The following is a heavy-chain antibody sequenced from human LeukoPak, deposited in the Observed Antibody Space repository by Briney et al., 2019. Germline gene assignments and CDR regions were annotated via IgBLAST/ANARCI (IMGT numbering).Heavy chain of an antibody. CDR1: GGTFSNFA. V-gene: IGHV1-69*13. J-gene: IGHJ6*03. Sequence: ASVKVSCKASGGTFSNFAISWVRQAPGQGLEWMGGIIPIFGTANYAQKFQGRLTITADESTSTAYMELSSLRSEDTAVYYCARGMYYYGSGSYYNASHYYYYMDVWGKGTTVTISS. CDR2: IIPIFGTA. D-gene: IGHD3-10*01. CDR3: ARGMYYYGSGSYYNASHYYYYMDV.